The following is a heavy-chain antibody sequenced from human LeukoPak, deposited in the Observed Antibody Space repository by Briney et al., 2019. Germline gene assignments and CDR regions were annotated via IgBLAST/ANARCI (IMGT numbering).Heavy chain of an antibody. V-gene: IGHV4-59*01. CDR1: GGSFSSYY. J-gene: IGHJ4*02. D-gene: IGHD5-12*01. CDR3: TRAVGDSGYGRFSDC. Sequence: PSETLSLTCTVSGGSFSSYYWTWIRQPSGKGLEWIGYMDSSGSTIYNPSLQSRLTMSLDTSKNQFSLRLSSVTAADTAIYYCTRAVGDSGYGRFSDCWGQGSLVTVSS. CDR2: MDSSGST.